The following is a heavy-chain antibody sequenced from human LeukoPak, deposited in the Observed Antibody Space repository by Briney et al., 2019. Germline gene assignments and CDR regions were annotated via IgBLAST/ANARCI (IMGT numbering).Heavy chain of an antibody. CDR3: ARGFALDF. Sequence: SQTVSLTCDISGDTVSSNSAAWNWIRQSPSRGLEWLGRTYYRSKWYYDYAVSVKSRITISPDTSKNQFSLQLNSVTADDTAVYYCARGFALDFWGQGTMVTVSS. CDR2: TYYRSKWYY. V-gene: IGHV6-1*01. CDR1: GDTVSSNSAA. J-gene: IGHJ3*01.